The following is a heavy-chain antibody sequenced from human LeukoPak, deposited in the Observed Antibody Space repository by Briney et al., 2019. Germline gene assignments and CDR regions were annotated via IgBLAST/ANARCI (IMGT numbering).Heavy chain of an antibody. D-gene: IGHD5-12*01. V-gene: IGHV3-23*01. Sequence: GGSLRLSCAASGFTFSSYAMSWVRQAPGKGLEWVSAINGSGGSTYYEDSVKGRFTISRDNSKNTLYMQMNSLRAEDTAVYYCAKDTQYSGYDSRTNFDYWGQGTLVIVSS. CDR1: GFTFSSYA. CDR3: AKDTQYSGYDSRTNFDY. CDR2: INGSGGST. J-gene: IGHJ4*02.